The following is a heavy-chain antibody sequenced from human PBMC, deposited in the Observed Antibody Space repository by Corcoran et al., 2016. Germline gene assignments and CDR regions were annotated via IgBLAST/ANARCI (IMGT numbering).Heavy chain of an antibody. D-gene: IGHD2-15*01. CDR3: ARDLDGGNFFDY. J-gene: IGHJ4*02. CDR2: IWYDGSTK. V-gene: IGHV3-33*01. CDR1: GFTFSNYG. Sequence: QVQLVESGGGVVQPGRSLRLSCAASGFTFSNYGMHWVRQAPGKGLAWVALIWYDGSTKYYADSVKGRFIISRDNYYTLLYLQMNSLRAEDTAVYYCARDLDGGNFFDYWGQGTLVTVSS.